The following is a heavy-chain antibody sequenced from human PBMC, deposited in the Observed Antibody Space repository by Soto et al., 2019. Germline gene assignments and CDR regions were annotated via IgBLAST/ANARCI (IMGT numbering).Heavy chain of an antibody. CDR1: GGSISSYY. Sequence: SETLSLTCTVSGGSISSYYWSWIRQPPGKGLEWIGYIYYSGSTNYNPSLKSRVTISVDTPKNQFALKLSSVPAADTAVYYCARTRIAPRGMDVWGHGTTVTVSS. D-gene: IGHD6-13*01. CDR2: IYYSGST. V-gene: IGHV4-59*01. J-gene: IGHJ6*02. CDR3: ARTRIAPRGMDV.